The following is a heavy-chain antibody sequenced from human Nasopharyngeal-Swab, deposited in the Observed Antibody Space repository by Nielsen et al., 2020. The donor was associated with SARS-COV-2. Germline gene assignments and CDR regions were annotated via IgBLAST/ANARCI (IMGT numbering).Heavy chain of an antibody. CDR3: ARGVVAAYFDS. CDR1: GFTFSSYA. J-gene: IGHJ4*02. D-gene: IGHD6-19*01. Sequence: GESLKISCAASGFTFSSYAMHWVRQAPGKGLEWVAVISYDGSNKYYADSVKGRFTISRDNSKNTLYLQMNSLRAEDTAVYYCARGVVAAYFDSWGQGSLVTVSS. V-gene: IGHV3-30*04. CDR2: ISYDGSNK.